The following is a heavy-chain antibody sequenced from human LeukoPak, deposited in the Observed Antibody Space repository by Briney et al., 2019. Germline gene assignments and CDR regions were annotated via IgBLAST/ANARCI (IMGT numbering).Heavy chain of an antibody. V-gene: IGHV3-48*03. CDR3: ARGKAAPDY. CDR2: ISTSGSTI. Sequence: GTLSLTCAASGFTFSSNDLNWVCQGQGLGLEWGSYISTSGSTISYADSVKGRFTISRVNAKNYLFLQMLSLGAEATAVYYFARGKAAPDYWGQGTLVTVSS. D-gene: IGHD6-25*01. J-gene: IGHJ4*02. CDR1: GFTFSSND.